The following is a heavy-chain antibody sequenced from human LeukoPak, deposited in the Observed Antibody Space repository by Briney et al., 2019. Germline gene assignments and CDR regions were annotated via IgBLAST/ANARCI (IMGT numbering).Heavy chain of an antibody. CDR3: AKSMVRGVIPTEIDY. D-gene: IGHD3-10*01. CDR1: GFTFSSYA. CDR2: ISYDGSNK. Sequence: PGGSLRLSCAASGFTFSSYAMHWVRQAPGKGLEWVAVISYDGSNKYYADSVKGRFTISRDNAKNSLYLQMNSLRAEDTALYYCAKSMVRGVIPTEIDYWGQGTLVTVSS. J-gene: IGHJ4*02. V-gene: IGHV3-30-3*01.